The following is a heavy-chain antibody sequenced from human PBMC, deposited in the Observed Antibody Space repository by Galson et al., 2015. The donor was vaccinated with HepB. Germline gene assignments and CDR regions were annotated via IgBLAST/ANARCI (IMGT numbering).Heavy chain of an antibody. CDR2: ISAYNGNT. Sequence: SVKVSCKASGYTFTSYGISWVRQAPGQGLEWMGWISAYNGNTNYAQKLQGRVTMTTDTSTSTAYMELRSLRSDDTAAYYCARGNLGYCSSTSCLNYYYYYMDVWGKGTTVTVSS. CDR1: GYTFTSYG. J-gene: IGHJ6*03. CDR3: ARGNLGYCSSTSCLNYYYYYMDV. D-gene: IGHD2-2*01. V-gene: IGHV1-18*01.